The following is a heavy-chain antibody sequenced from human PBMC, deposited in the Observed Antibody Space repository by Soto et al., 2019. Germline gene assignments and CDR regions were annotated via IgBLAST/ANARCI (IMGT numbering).Heavy chain of an antibody. V-gene: IGHV3-49*04. J-gene: IGHJ5*02. CDR1: GFTFHDHG. CDR2: IRSSRYGATT. Sequence: GGSLRLSCATSGFTFHDHGMSWVRQAPGKGLDWVGFIRSSRYGATTDDAASVRGRFFISRDDFKSIAFLQMNNLETEDTPVYYCTRAPLRCSGGSCYSADAWGQGTQVTVSS. CDR3: TRAPLRCSGGSCYSADA. D-gene: IGHD2-15*01.